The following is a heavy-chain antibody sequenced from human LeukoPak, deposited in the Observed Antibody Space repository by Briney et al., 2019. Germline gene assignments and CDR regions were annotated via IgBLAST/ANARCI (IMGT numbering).Heavy chain of an antibody. V-gene: IGHV4-39*01. CDR1: GGSISSSDYY. Sequence: PSETLSLTCTVSGGSISSSDYYWGWIRQPPGKGLEWIGSIYYGGSTYYNPSLKSRVTISVDTSMNQFFLKLSFVTTADTAVYYCARALGYCSGGSCTRGYNWFDPWGQGTLVTVPS. J-gene: IGHJ5*02. CDR3: ARALGYCSGGSCTRGYNWFDP. D-gene: IGHD2-15*01. CDR2: IYYGGST.